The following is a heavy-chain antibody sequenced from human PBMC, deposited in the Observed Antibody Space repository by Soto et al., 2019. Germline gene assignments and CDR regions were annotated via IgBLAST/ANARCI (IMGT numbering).Heavy chain of an antibody. Sequence: QVQLQESGPGLVKPSQTLSLTCTVSGGSISSSNYYWSWIRQHPGKGLEWIGYIYYSGSTSYNASPQTPLTISVYTSHTRFSLELTSVTAADTAVYYCARGNRLGYAYHYDFDYLGPGTLVTVSS. J-gene: IGHJ4*02. D-gene: IGHD3-16*01. CDR3: ARGNRLGYAYHYDFDY. V-gene: IGHV4-31*01. CDR1: GGSISSSNYY. CDR2: IYYSGST.